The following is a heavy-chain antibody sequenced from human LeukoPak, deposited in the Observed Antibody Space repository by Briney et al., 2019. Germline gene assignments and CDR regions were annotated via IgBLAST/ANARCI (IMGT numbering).Heavy chain of an antibody. CDR2: ISSSSSYI. J-gene: IGHJ4*02. D-gene: IGHD6-19*01. V-gene: IGHV3-21*01. CDR3: ARDGDRLAVAGYDY. CDR1: GFTFSSYS. Sequence: PGGSLRLSCAASGFTFSSYSMNWVRQAPGEGLEWVSSISSSSSYIYYADSVKGRFTISRDNAKNSLYLQMNSLRAEDTAVYYCARDGDRLAVAGYDYWGQGTLVTVSS.